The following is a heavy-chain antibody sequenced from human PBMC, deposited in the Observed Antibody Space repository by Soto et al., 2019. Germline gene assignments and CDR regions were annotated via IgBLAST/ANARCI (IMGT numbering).Heavy chain of an antibody. J-gene: IGHJ4*02. V-gene: IGHV1-24*01. CDR3: ARSSTVVTPYYFDY. D-gene: IGHD4-17*01. CDR1: GYTLTELS. Sequence: ASVKVSCKVSGYTLTELSMHWVRQAPGKGLEWMGGFDPEDGETIYAQKFQGRITMTEDTSTDTAYMELGSLRSEDTAVYYCARSSTVVTPYYFDYWGQGTLVTVSS. CDR2: FDPEDGET.